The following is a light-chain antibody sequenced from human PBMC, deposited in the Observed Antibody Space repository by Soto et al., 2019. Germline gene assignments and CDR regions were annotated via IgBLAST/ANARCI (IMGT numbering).Light chain of an antibody. Sequence: EIVLTQSPGTLSLSPGERVTLSCRASQSVSNSFLAWYQQKPGQAPRPLIYGASSRATGIPDRFSGSGSGPDFTLTISRLEPEDFAVYYCQQYGSSPWTFGQGNKVAIK. J-gene: IGKJ1*01. V-gene: IGKV3-20*01. CDR1: QSVSNSF. CDR2: GAS. CDR3: QQYGSSPWT.